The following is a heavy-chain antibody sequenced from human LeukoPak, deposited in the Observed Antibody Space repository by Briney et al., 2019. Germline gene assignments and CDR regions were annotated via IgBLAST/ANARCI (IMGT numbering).Heavy chain of an antibody. CDR3: ARDSPATSGDY. CDR1: GFTFSSYG. V-gene: IGHV3-23*01. Sequence: SGGTLRLSCAASGFTFSSYGMSWVRQAPGKGLEWVSAISGSGGSTYYADSVKGRFTISRDNSKNTLYLQMNSLRAADTAVYYCARDSPATSGDYWGQGTLVTVSS. J-gene: IGHJ4*02. D-gene: IGHD1-26*01. CDR2: ISGSGGST.